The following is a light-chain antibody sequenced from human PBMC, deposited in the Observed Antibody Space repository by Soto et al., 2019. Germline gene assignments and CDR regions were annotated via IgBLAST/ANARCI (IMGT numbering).Light chain of an antibody. CDR1: SSDVGGYNL. CDR3: CSYAGRHTYV. Sequence: QSALTQPRSVSGSPGQSVTISCTGTSSDVGGYNLVSWYQQHPGKAPKLMIYDVNKRPSGVPDRFSGSKSGYTASLTISGLQAEDEADYFCCSYAGRHTYVFGTGTKVTVL. V-gene: IGLV2-11*01. J-gene: IGLJ1*01. CDR2: DVN.